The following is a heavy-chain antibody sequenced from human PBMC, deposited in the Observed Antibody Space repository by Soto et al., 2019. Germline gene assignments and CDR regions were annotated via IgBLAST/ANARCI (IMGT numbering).Heavy chain of an antibody. D-gene: IGHD6-19*01. Sequence: GGSLRLSCAASGFTVSSNYMSWVRQAPGKGLEWVSVIYSGGSTYYADSGKGRFTISRDNSKNTLYLQMNSLRAEDTAVYYCARDHWAIAVAGEGYYYMDVWGKGTTVTVSS. CDR1: GFTVSSNY. J-gene: IGHJ6*03. CDR2: IYSGGST. CDR3: ARDHWAIAVAGEGYYYMDV. V-gene: IGHV3-66*01.